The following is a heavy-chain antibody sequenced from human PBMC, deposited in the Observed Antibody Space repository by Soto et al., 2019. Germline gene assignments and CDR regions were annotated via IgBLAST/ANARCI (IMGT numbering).Heavy chain of an antibody. J-gene: IGHJ5*02. CDR2: IIPILGIA. D-gene: IGHD3-22*01. CDR3: ARDKGITMTYNWFDP. Sequence: SVKVSCKASGYIFTDYYMHWVRQAPGQGLEWMGRIIPILGIANYAQKFQGRVTITADKSTSTAYMELSSLRSEDTAVCYCARDKGITMTYNWFDPWGQGTLVTVSS. CDR1: GYIFTDYY. V-gene: IGHV1-69*04.